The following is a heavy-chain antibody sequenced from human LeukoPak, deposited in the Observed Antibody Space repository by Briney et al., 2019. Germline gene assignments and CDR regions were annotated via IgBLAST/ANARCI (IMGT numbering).Heavy chain of an antibody. J-gene: IGHJ6*03. V-gene: IGHV3-66*02. CDR3: ARGEYYYYYYMDV. CDR1: GFTVSSSY. Sequence: PGGSLRLSCAASGFTVSSSYMSWVHQAPGKGLEWVSVIYSSAITYYADSVKGRFTISRDNSKNTLYLQMNSLRAEDTAVYYCARGEYYYYYYMDVWGKGTTVTVSS. D-gene: IGHD3-10*01. CDR2: IYSSAIT.